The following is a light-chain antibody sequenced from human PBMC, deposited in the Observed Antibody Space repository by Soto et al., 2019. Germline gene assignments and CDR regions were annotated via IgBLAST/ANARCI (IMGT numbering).Light chain of an antibody. CDR2: ANN. J-gene: IGLJ2*01. CDR1: TSDIGSNT. Sequence: QSVLTQPPSASGTPGQKITISCSGSTSDIGSNTVNWYQQVPGTAPKLLIYANNQRPSGVSNRFSGSKSGNTASLTISGLQAEDEADYYCSSYTSSSTVVFGGGTQLTVL. CDR3: SSYTSSSTVV. V-gene: IGLV1-44*01.